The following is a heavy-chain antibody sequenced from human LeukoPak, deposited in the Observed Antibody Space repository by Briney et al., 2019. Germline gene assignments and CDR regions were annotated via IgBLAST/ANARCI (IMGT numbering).Heavy chain of an antibody. Sequence: GGSLGPSGAASGLTFRISFLYWVGQGRGRGWFWVSRISPDGSSSAHADSVKGRFTISRDNAKNTLFLQMNSLRVEDTGVYYCVREGPRGLAFDIWGQGTMVTVSS. CDR3: VREGPRGLAFDI. CDR2: ISPDGSSS. D-gene: IGHD3/OR15-3a*01. V-gene: IGHV3-74*03. J-gene: IGHJ3*02. CDR1: GLTFRISF.